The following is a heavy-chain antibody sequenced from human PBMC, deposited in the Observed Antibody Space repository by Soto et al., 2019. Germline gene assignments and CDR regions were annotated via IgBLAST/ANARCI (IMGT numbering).Heavy chain of an antibody. CDR1: GGSFSGYY. D-gene: IGHD3-10*01. J-gene: IGHJ5*02. CDR2: INHSGST. CDR3: ARARTYYGSGSRNWFDP. V-gene: IGHV4-34*01. Sequence: QVQLQQWGAGLLKPSETLSLTCAVYGGSFSGYYWSWIRQPPGKGLEWIGEINHSGSTNYNPSLKSRVTISVDTSKNQFSLKLSSVTAADTAAYYCARARTYYGSGSRNWFDPWGQGTLVTVSS.